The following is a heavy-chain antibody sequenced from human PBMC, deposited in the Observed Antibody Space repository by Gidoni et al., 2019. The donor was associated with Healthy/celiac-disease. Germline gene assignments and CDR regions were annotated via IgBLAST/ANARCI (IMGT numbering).Heavy chain of an antibody. Sequence: EVQLLESGGGLVQPGGSLRLSCAASGFTFSSYAMSWVRQAPGKGLEWVSAISGSGGSTYYADSVKGRFTISRDNSKNTLYLQMNSLRAEDTAVYYCAKIMAAAAPLEYYFDYWGQGTLVTVSS. V-gene: IGHV3-23*01. CDR3: AKIMAAAAPLEYYFDY. J-gene: IGHJ4*02. CDR1: GFTFSSYA. D-gene: IGHD6-13*01. CDR2: ISGSGGST.